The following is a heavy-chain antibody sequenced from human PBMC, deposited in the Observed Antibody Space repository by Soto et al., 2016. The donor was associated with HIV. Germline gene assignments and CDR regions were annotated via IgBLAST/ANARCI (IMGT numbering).Heavy chain of an antibody. CDR2: INPDTGYT. Sequence: QVQLVQSGAEVKKPGASVKVSCKASGYSFTGYYMHWMRQAPGHGLEWMGWINPDTGYTNYAQKFQDRVTMTRDSSISAVYMELSRLTSDDTAVYYRATGRGSQMVRGDWGQGSLVTVSS. V-gene: IGHV1-2*02. J-gene: IGHJ4*02. CDR1: GYSFTGYY. D-gene: IGHD3-10*01. CDR3: ATGRGSQMVRGD.